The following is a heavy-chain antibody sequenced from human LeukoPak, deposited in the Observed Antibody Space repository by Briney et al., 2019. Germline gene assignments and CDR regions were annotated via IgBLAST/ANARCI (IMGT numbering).Heavy chain of an antibody. Sequence: SETLSLTCAVSGGSISSSNWWSWVRQPPGKGLEWIGYIYYSGSTNYNPSLKSRVTISVDTSKNQFSLKLSSVTAADTAVYYCARETYYYYYMDVWGKGTTVTVSS. J-gene: IGHJ6*03. V-gene: IGHV4-4*02. CDR2: IYYSGST. CDR1: GGSISSSNW. CDR3: ARETYYYYYMDV.